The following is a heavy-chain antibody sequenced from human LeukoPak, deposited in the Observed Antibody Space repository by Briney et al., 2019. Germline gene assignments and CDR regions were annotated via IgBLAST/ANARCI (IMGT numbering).Heavy chain of an antibody. V-gene: IGHV3-7*01. CDR3: ARIGYSSSSFDY. CDR2: IKQDGSLK. J-gene: IGHJ4*02. D-gene: IGHD6-6*01. Sequence: GGSLRLSCAASGFTFRNYWMSWVRQAPGKGLGWVANIKQDGSLKYYVDSLKGRFTISRDNAKTSVYLQMSSLRAEDTAVYFCARIGYSSSSFDYWGQGTLVTVSP. CDR1: GFTFRNYW.